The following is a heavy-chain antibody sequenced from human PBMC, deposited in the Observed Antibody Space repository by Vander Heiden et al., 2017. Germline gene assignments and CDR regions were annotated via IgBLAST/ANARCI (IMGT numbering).Heavy chain of an antibody. J-gene: IGHJ4*02. V-gene: IGHV3-23*01. CDR3: ARQNWDYGDRFDY. CDR2: IRGVDATA. Sequence: EVQLLESGGGLVQPGGYLRLSCAASGFTFTDYAMSWVRQAPGKGLEWVSTIRGVDATAHYADSLKGRFTISRDNSKNTLYLQMNSLRAVDTAVYYCARQNWDYGDRFDYWGQGALVTVSS. D-gene: IGHD4-17*01. CDR1: GFTFTDYA.